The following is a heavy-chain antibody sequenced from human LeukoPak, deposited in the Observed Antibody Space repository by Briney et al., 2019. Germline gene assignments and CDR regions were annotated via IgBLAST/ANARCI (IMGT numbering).Heavy chain of an antibody. CDR3: ARDLMYYHIPPPHDAFDI. Sequence: ASVKVSCKASGYTFTSYGISWVRQAPGQGLEWMGWISAYNGNTNYAQKLQGRVTMTTDTSTSTAYMELRSLRSDDTAVYYCARDLMYYHIPPPHDAFDIWGQGTMVTVSS. CDR2: ISAYNGNT. D-gene: IGHD3-9*01. V-gene: IGHV1-18*01. CDR1: GYTFTSYG. J-gene: IGHJ3*02.